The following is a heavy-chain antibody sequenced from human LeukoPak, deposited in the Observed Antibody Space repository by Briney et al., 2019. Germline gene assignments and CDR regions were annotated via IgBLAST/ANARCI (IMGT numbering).Heavy chain of an antibody. CDR3: ARDGLATIPFDY. J-gene: IGHJ4*02. D-gene: IGHD5-24*01. CDR2: IQPDGSEQ. V-gene: IGHV3-7*01. CDR1: GFTFSSYV. Sequence: GGSLRLSCAASGFTFSSYVMHWVRQAPGKGLEWVGNIQPDGSEQYPVDSVKGRFTISRDNARNSLYLQMNSLRAEDTAVYYCARDGLATIPFDYWGQGTLVTVSS.